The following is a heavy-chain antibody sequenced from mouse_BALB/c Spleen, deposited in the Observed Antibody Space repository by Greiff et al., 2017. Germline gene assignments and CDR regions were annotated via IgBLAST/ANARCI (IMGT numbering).Heavy chain of an antibody. D-gene: IGHD2-14*01. V-gene: IGHV5-6-5*01. CDR2: ISSGGST. CDR1: GFTFSSYA. CDR3: ARGGRVRLDYAMDY. Sequence: EVQVVESGGGLVKPGGSLKLSCAASGFTFSSYAMSWVRQTPEKRLEWVASISSGGSTYYPDSVKGRFTISRDNARNILYLQMSSLRSEDTAMYYCARGGRVRLDYAMDYWGQGTSVTVSS. J-gene: IGHJ4*01.